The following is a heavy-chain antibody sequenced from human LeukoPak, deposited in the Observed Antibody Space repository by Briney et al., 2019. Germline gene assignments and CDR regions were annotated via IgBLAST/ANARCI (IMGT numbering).Heavy chain of an antibody. Sequence: SETPSLTCAVYGGSFSGYYWSWIRQPPGKGLEWIGGINHSGSTNYNPSLKSRVTISVDTSKNQFSLKLSSVTAADTAVYYCARRGTYYDFWSGYPFDYWGQGTLVTVSS. D-gene: IGHD3-3*01. CDR1: GGSFSGYY. CDR3: ARRGTYYDFWSGYPFDY. J-gene: IGHJ4*02. CDR2: INHSGST. V-gene: IGHV4-34*01.